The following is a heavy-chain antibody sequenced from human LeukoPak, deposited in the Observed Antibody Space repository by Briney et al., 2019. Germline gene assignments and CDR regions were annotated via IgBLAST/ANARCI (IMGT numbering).Heavy chain of an antibody. CDR2: IIPILGIA. CDR1: GGTFSSYA. V-gene: IGHV1-69*04. CDR3: ARDGYRDGYN. D-gene: IGHD5-24*01. J-gene: IGHJ4*02. Sequence: ASVKVSCKASGGTFSSYAISWVRQAPGQGLEWMGRIIPILGIANYAQKFQGRVTITTDESTSTAYMELSSLRSEDTAVYYCARDGYRDGYNWGQGTLVTVSS.